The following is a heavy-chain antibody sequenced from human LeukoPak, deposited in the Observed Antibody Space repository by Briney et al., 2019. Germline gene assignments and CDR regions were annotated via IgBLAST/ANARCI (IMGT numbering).Heavy chain of an antibody. Sequence: ASVKVSCKTSGYSFTDYYMHWVRQAPGQGLEWMGWINPNSGGTSSAQKFQGGVTMTRDTSITTVYMEVSWLTSDDTAIYYCARADRLDGGPYLIGPWGQGNPGHRLL. D-gene: IGHD2-21*01. CDR3: ARADRLDGGPYLIGP. CDR2: INPNSGGT. J-gene: IGHJ5*02. V-gene: IGHV1-2*02. CDR1: GYSFTDYY.